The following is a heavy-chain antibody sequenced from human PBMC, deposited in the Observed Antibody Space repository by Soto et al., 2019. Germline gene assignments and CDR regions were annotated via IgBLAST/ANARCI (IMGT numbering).Heavy chain of an antibody. Sequence: QVTLKESGPVLVKPTETLTLTCTVSGFSLSNARMGVSWIRQPPGKALEWLAHIFSNDEKSYSTSLKSRLTIAKDTSKSQVVLTMTNMDPVDTATYYCARIRREVAAATEADYWGQGTLVTVSS. V-gene: IGHV2-26*01. CDR1: GFSLSNARMG. J-gene: IGHJ4*02. CDR3: ARIRREVAAATEADY. D-gene: IGHD2-15*01. CDR2: IFSNDEK.